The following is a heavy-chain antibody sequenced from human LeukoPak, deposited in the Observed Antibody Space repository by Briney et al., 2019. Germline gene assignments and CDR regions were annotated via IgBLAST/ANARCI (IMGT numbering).Heavy chain of an antibody. D-gene: IGHD3-9*01. CDR1: GFTFSSYG. V-gene: IGHV3-30*03. J-gene: IGHJ4*02. CDR2: ISYDGSNK. CDR3: ARDSVLRYFDWFRPGDFDY. Sequence: GGSLRLSCAASGFTFSSYGMHWVRQAPGKGLEWVAVISYDGSNKYYADSVKGRFTISRDNSKNTLYLQMNSLRAEDTAVYYCARDSVLRYFDWFRPGDFDYWGQGTLVTVSS.